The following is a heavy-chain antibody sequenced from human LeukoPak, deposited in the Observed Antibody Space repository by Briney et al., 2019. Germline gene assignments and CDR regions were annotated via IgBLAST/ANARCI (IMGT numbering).Heavy chain of an antibody. D-gene: IGHD5-18*01. Sequence: GGSLRLSCAASGFIFSSDWMAWVRQAPGKELGGVANLKEDGSEKTYVDSVKGRFTISRDNAKNSLYLQMNSLRAEDPAVYYCARDAGYGYDRFDYWGQGTQVTVSS. CDR3: ARDAGYGYDRFDY. CDR2: LKEDGSEK. J-gene: IGHJ4*02. CDR1: GFIFSSDW. V-gene: IGHV3-7*01.